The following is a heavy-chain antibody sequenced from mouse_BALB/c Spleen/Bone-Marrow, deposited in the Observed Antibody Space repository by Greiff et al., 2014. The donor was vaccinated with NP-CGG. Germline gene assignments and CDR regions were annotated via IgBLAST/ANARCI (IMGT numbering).Heavy chain of an antibody. CDR2: IDPANGNT. CDR3: AAYYYGSSQFAY. D-gene: IGHD1-1*01. Sequence: VQLKESGAELVKPGASVKLSCTASGFNIKDTYMHWVKQRPEQGLEWIGRIDPANGNTKYDPKFQGKATITADTSSNTAYLQLSSQTSEDTVVDYGAAYYYGSSQFAYWGQGTLVTVSA. V-gene: IGHV14-3*02. J-gene: IGHJ3*01. CDR1: GFNIKDTY.